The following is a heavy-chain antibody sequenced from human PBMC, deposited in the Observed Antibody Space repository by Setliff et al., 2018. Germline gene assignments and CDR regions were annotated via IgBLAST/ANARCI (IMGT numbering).Heavy chain of an antibody. Sequence: SSETLSLTCAVYGGSFSGYYWSWIRQPPGKRLEWIGEIIHSGSTNYNPPLKSRFTISMDXSKNQFSLRVSSVTAADTAVYYCARSFSRREKFLLDYWGQGALVTVSS. CDR2: IIHSGST. J-gene: IGHJ4*02. V-gene: IGHV4-34*12. CDR3: ARSFSRREKFLLDY. CDR1: GGSFSGYY.